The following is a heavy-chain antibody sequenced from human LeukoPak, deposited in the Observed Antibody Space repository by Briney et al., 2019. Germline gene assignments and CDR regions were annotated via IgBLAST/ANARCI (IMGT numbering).Heavy chain of an antibody. V-gene: IGHV5-51*01. CDR2: IYPGDSDT. CDR1: GYSFTTYW. D-gene: IGHD3-3*01. Sequence: GESLKISCKGSGYSFTTYWIGWVRQMPGKGLEWMGIIYPGDSDTRYSPSFQGQVTISADKSISTAYLQWSSLKASGTAMYYCASAKRDFWSGYYWVYWGQGTLVTVSS. J-gene: IGHJ4*02. CDR3: ASAKRDFWSGYYWVY.